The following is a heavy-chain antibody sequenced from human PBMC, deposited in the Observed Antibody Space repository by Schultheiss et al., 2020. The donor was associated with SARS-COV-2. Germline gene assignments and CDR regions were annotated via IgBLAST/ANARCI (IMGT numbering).Heavy chain of an antibody. CDR2: VSHSGGT. Sequence: SETLSLTCAVYGESFNGFSWTWIRQSPGKGLEWIGQVSHSGGTHYSPSLKRRVTISVDTSKSQFSLRLRSVTAADTAVYYCARGRHSSSLYYYDSSGRQYKVIYYFDYWGQGTLVTVSS. D-gene: IGHD3-22*01. CDR3: ARGRHSSSLYYYDSSGRQYKVIYYFDY. V-gene: IGHV4-34*01. CDR1: GESFNGFS. J-gene: IGHJ4*02.